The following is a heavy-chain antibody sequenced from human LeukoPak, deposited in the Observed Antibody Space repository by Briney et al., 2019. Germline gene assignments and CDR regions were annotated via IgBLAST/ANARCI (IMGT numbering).Heavy chain of an antibody. CDR3: ARDPAPSGWYDY. Sequence: GGSLRLSCAASGFSFSRYWMSWVRQAPGKGLEWVANIKQFGNEKHYMDSVEGRFTISRDNAKNTLYLQMDSLRAEDTAVYYCARDPAPSGWYDYWGQGTLVTVSS. J-gene: IGHJ4*02. D-gene: IGHD6-19*01. CDR1: GFSFSRYW. V-gene: IGHV3-7*01. CDR2: IKQFGNEK.